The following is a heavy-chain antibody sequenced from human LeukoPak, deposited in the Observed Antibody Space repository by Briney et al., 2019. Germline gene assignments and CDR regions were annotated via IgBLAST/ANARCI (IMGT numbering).Heavy chain of an antibody. Sequence: GGSLRLSCAASGFTFTSYYMHWVRQAPGQGLEWMGIINPSGGSTSYAQKFQGRVTMTRDTSTSTVYMELSSLRSEDTAVYYCARAEVVPAAYSYWGQGTLVTVSS. D-gene: IGHD2-2*01. J-gene: IGHJ4*02. V-gene: IGHV1-46*01. CDR2: INPSGGST. CDR3: ARAEVVPAAYSY. CDR1: GFTFTSYY.